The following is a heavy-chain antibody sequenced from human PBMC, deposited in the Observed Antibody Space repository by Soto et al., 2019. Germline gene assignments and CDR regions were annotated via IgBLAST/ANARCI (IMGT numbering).Heavy chain of an antibody. CDR2: INSDGSST. CDR1: GFTFSSYW. V-gene: IGHV3-74*01. Sequence: GGSLRLSCAASGFTFSSYWMHWVRQAPGKGLVWVSRINSDGSSTSYADSVKGRFTISRDNAKNTLYLQMNSLRAEDTAVYYCASGPFDSGSHQNVDYWGQGTLVTVPQ. D-gene: IGHD1-26*01. CDR3: ASGPFDSGSHQNVDY. J-gene: IGHJ4*02.